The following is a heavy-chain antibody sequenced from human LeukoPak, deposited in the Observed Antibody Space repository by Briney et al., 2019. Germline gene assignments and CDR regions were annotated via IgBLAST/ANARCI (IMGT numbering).Heavy chain of an antibody. V-gene: IGHV1-18*01. J-gene: IGHJ4*02. CDR1: AFPFTSFG. Sequence: ASVRVSCKAFAFPFTSFGINWVRQAPGQGLEWMGWISGYNGDTKYAQKFQGRVTMTTDTSTSTAYMELRSLRSDDTAVYYCARGTWETAARPYSFDTWGQGTLVTVTS. D-gene: IGHD1-26*01. CDR3: ARGTWETAARPYSFDT. CDR2: ISGYNGDT.